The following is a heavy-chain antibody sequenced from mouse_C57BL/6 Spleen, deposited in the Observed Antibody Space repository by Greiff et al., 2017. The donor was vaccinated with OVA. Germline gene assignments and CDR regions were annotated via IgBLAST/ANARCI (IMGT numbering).Heavy chain of an antibody. CDR3: ARGVWLRLGFDY. Sequence: QVQLQQPGAELVMPGASVKLSCKASGYTFTSYWMHWVKQRPGQGLEWIGEIDPSDSYTNYNQKFKGKSTLTVDKSSSTAYMQLSSLTSEDSAVYYCARGVWLRLGFDYWGQGTTLTVSS. CDR2: IDPSDSYT. V-gene: IGHV1-69*01. D-gene: IGHD2-2*01. CDR1: GYTFTSYW. J-gene: IGHJ2*01.